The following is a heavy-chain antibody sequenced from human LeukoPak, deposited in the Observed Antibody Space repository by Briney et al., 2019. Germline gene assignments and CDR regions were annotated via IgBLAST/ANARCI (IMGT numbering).Heavy chain of an antibody. V-gene: IGHV5-51*01. CDR3: ARAYGSGTYPEGY. Sequence: GESLKISCKGSGYSFTNYWIGWVRQVPGKGLEWMGIIYPGDSDTKYGPSLQGQATISADKSIDTAYLQWSSLKASDTGMYYCARAYGSGTYPEGYWGQGTLVTVSS. CDR2: IYPGDSDT. D-gene: IGHD3-10*01. J-gene: IGHJ4*02. CDR1: GYSFTNYW.